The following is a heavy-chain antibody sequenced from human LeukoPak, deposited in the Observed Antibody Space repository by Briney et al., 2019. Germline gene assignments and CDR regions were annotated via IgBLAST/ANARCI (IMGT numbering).Heavy chain of an antibody. D-gene: IGHD2-15*01. J-gene: IGHJ4*02. Sequence: GGSLRLSXAASGFTFSSYWMHWVRQAPGKGPVWVSRINSDGSSTSYADSVKGRFTISRDNAKNTLYLQMNSLRAEDTAVYYCLTGGYWGQGTLVTVSS. CDR1: GFTFSSYW. CDR2: INSDGSST. V-gene: IGHV3-74*01. CDR3: LTGGY.